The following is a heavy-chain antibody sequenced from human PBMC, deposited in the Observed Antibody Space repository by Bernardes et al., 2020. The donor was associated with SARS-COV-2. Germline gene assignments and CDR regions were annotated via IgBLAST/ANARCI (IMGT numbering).Heavy chain of an antibody. V-gene: IGHV3-74*01. D-gene: IGHD1-26*01. J-gene: IGHJ4*03. CDR3: ARPGRPGAYYFEY. Sequence: GGSLRLSCAASGLTFSNYWMHWVRQAPGKGLVWVSRISSDGSSTSYADSVKGRFTISRDNAKNTLYLQMNSLRAEDTAVYYCARPGRPGAYYFEYWGQGTTVTVSS. CDR1: GLTFSNYW. CDR2: ISSDGSST.